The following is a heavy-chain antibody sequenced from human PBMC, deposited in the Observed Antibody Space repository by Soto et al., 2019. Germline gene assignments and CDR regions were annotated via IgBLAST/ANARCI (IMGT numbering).Heavy chain of an antibody. J-gene: IGHJ6*03. D-gene: IGHD4-4*01. CDR3: ASIMTTVTPYYMDV. CDR1: GFKFSMYG. CDR2: TWYDGEKK. Sequence: QEQLVESGGGVVQPGRSLRLSCAASGFKFSMYGMHWVRQAPGKGLEWVAVTWYDGEKKYYADSVEGRFTISKDNSKNTLYLQMNNLRAEDTAVYYCASIMTTVTPYYMDVWGKGTTATVSS. V-gene: IGHV3-33*01.